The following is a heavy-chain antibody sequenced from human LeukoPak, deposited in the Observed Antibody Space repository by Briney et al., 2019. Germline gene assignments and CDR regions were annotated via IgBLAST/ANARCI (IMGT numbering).Heavy chain of an antibody. CDR3: AREEDNADEYLREDY. CDR2: ISSTSNYI. J-gene: IGHJ4*02. V-gene: IGHV3-21*01. CDR1: GGTFSSYA. D-gene: IGHD2-15*01. Sequence: SCKASGGTFSSYAISWVRQAPGKGLEWVSCISSTSNYIFYADSVRGRFTISRDNAKNSLYLQMDSLRAEDTAVYYCAREEDNADEYLREDYWGQGTLVTVSS.